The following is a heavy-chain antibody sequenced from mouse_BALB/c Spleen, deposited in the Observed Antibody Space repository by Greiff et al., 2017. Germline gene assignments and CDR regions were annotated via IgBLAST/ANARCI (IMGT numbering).Heavy chain of an antibody. J-gene: IGHJ4*01. Sequence: EVKLQESGGGLVKPGGSLKLSCAASGFTFSSYTMSWVRQTPEKRLEWVATISSGGSYTYYPDSVKGRFTISRDNAKNTLYLQMSSLKSEDTAMYYCTRGEKTYYYAMDYWGQGTSVTVSS. CDR2: ISSGGSYT. CDR1: GFTFSSYT. CDR3: TRGEKTYYYAMDY. V-gene: IGHV5-6-4*01.